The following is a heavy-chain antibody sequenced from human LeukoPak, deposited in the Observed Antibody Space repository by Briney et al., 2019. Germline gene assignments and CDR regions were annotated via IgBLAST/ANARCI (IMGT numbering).Heavy chain of an antibody. CDR1: TYSFSDYW. CDR3: TRLIGSGWYFDY. D-gene: IGHD3-10*01. J-gene: IGHJ4*02. CDR2: IYPGDSDT. Sequence: GESLKISCKGSTYSFSDYWIGWVRQMPGKGLEWVATIYPGDSDTRYSPSFQGQVTISAEKSISTVYPQWSSLQASDTAMYYCTRLIGSGWYFDYWGQGTLVTVSS. V-gene: IGHV5-51*01.